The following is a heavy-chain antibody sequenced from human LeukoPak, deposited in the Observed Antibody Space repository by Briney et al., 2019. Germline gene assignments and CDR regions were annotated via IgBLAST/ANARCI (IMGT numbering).Heavy chain of an antibody. Sequence: SETLSLTCTVSGGSISSYYWSWIRQPAGKGLEWIGRIYTSGSTNYNPSLKSRVTMSVDTSKNQFSLKLSSVTGADTAVYYCARDPAPGRGYWYFDLWGRGTLVTVSS. CDR3: ARDPAPGRGYWYFDL. CDR1: GGSISSYY. CDR2: IYTSGST. D-gene: IGHD3-10*01. J-gene: IGHJ2*01. V-gene: IGHV4-4*07.